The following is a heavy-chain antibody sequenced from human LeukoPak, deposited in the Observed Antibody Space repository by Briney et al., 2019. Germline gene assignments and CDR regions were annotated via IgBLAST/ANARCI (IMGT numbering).Heavy chain of an antibody. Sequence: PGGSLRLSCAASGFTFSDYYMSWVRQAPGKGLEWVSVIYSGGSTYYADSVKGRFTISRDNSKNTLYLQMNSLRAEDTAVYYCARDADSSGWYAPFDYWGQGTLVTVSS. J-gene: IGHJ4*02. CDR3: ARDADSSGWYAPFDY. V-gene: IGHV3-53*01. CDR1: GFTFSDYY. D-gene: IGHD6-19*01. CDR2: IYSGGST.